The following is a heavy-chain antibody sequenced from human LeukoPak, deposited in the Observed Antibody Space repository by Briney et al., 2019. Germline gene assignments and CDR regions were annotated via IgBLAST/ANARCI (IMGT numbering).Heavy chain of an antibody. D-gene: IGHD2-21*02. CDR1: GFTFSTYA. Sequence: SGGSLRLSCAASGFTFSTYAMGWVRQAPGEGLEWVSSIKGGGGDPFYADSVRGRFTISRDKSKNTLYLQLNSLRPEDTAVYFCAQGGHDFNPFYYWGQGTLVTVPS. J-gene: IGHJ4*02. CDR2: IKGGGGDP. V-gene: IGHV3-23*01. CDR3: AQGGHDFNPFYY.